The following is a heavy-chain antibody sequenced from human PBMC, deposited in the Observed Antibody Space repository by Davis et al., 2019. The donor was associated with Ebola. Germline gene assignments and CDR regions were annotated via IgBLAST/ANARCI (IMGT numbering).Heavy chain of an antibody. CDR1: GFTFSGSA. Sequence: GESLKISCAASGFTFSGSAMHWVRQASGKGLEWVGRIRSKANSYATAYAASVKGRFTISRDDSKNTLYLQMNSLRAEDTAVYYCAKDLYGCSSTSCYYYYGMDVWGQGTTVTVSS. CDR3: AKDLYGCSSTSCYYYYGMDV. CDR2: IRSKANSYAT. J-gene: IGHJ6*02. V-gene: IGHV3-73*01. D-gene: IGHD2-2*01.